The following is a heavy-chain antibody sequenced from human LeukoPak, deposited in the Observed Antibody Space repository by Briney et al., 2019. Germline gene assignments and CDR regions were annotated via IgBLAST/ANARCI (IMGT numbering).Heavy chain of an antibody. D-gene: IGHD3-3*01. CDR3: ARVRVVIKLAYFDY. CDR2: INSDGSST. V-gene: IGHV3-74*01. Sequence: PGGSLRLSCAASGFTFSSYWMHWVRQAPGKGLVWVSRINSDGSSTSYADSVKGRFTISRDNAKNTLYLQMNSLRAEDTAVYYCARVRVVIKLAYFDYWGQGTLVTVSS. J-gene: IGHJ4*02. CDR1: GFTFSSYW.